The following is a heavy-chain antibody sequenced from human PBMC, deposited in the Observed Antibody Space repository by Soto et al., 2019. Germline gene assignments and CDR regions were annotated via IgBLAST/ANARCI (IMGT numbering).Heavy chain of an antibody. Sequence: GXSVKVSCTASGFPFTSSALQWVRQSRGQRLEWIGWIVVGSGNTNYAQKFQERVTITRDMSTSTAYMELSSLRSEDTAVYYCASIAEAGKNYYYYGMDVWGQGTTVTVSS. CDR2: IVVGSGNT. V-gene: IGHV1-58*01. J-gene: IGHJ6*02. CDR1: GFPFTSSA. D-gene: IGHD6-13*01. CDR3: ASIAEAGKNYYYYGMDV.